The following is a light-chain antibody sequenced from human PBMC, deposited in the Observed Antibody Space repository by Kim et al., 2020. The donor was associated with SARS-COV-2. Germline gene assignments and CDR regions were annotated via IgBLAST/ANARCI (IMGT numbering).Light chain of an antibody. V-gene: IGKV3-15*01. CDR2: DIT. Sequence: SLSPGERATPSCRAIQNVNHHLAWYQHKPGQAPGLLIYDITIRAAGVPARFSGSGSETVFTLTISSLQSEDFAIYYCEQYNYWYTFGQGTKLEI. CDR1: QNVNHH. CDR3: EQYNYWYT. J-gene: IGKJ2*01.